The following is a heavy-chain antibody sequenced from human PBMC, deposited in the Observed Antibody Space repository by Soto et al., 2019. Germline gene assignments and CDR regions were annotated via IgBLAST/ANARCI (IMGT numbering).Heavy chain of an antibody. CDR1: GYTFANYG. CDR2: INADYGNT. Sequence: ASVKVSCKASGYTFANYGITWGRQAPGQGLEWMGWINADYGNTNYEQKFQGRVTMTTDTSTNTAYMELRSLRSDDTAVYYCARKSLSNFNWFDPWGQGTLVTVSS. V-gene: IGHV1-18*04. J-gene: IGHJ5*02. D-gene: IGHD4-4*01. CDR3: ARKSLSNFNWFDP.